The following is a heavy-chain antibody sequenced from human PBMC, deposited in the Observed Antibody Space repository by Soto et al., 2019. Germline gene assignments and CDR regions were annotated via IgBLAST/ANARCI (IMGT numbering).Heavy chain of an antibody. CDR2: ISAYNGNT. D-gene: IGHD3-22*01. CDR1: GYTFTSYG. Sequence: ASVKVSCKASGYTFTSYGISWVRQAPGQGLEWMGWISAYNGNTNYAQKLQGRVTMTTDTSTSTAYMELRSLRSDDTAVYYCARESDRYYDSSGSNAYRGQGTLVTVSS. CDR3: ARESDRYYDSSGSNAY. J-gene: IGHJ4*02. V-gene: IGHV1-18*01.